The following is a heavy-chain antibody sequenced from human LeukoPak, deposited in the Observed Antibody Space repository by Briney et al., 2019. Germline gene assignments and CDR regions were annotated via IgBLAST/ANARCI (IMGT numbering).Heavy chain of an antibody. CDR3: ARACGGDYYNWFDP. V-gene: IGHV4-34*01. CDR2: INHSGST. CDR1: GGSFSGYY. J-gene: IGHJ5*02. D-gene: IGHD2-21*02. Sequence: SETLSLTCAVYGGSFSGYYWSWIRQPPGKGLEWIGEINHSGSTNYNPSLKSRVTISVDTSKNQFSLKLSSVTAADTAVYYCARACGGDYYNWFDPWGQGTLVTVSS.